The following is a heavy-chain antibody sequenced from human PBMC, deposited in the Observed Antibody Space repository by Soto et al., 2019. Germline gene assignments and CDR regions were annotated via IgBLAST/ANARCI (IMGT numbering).Heavy chain of an antibody. CDR3: ARDVTGTTETSYYYYYGKDV. CDR1: GGTFSSYA. V-gene: IGHV1-69*13. CDR2: IIPIFGTA. D-gene: IGHD1-7*01. Sequence: GASVKVSCKASGGTFSSYAISWVRQAPGQGLEWMGGIIPIFGTANYAQKFQGRVTITADESTSTAYMELSSLRSEDTAVYYCARDVTGTTETSYYYYYGKDVWGQGTTVTVSS. J-gene: IGHJ6*02.